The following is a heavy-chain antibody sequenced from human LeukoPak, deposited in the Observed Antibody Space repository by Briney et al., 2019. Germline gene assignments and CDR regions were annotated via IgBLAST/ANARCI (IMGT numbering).Heavy chain of an antibody. D-gene: IGHD6-19*01. Sequence: GGSLRLSCAASGFFFSNYAMSWVRQAPGKGLEWVSVITGSGGSTYYADSVKGRFTISRDNSKNTLFLQMKSLRPEDTAIYYCVKATVAGSPRELDYWGQGTLVTVSS. J-gene: IGHJ4*02. CDR3: VKATVAGSPRELDY. V-gene: IGHV3-23*01. CDR1: GFFFSNYA. CDR2: ITGSGGST.